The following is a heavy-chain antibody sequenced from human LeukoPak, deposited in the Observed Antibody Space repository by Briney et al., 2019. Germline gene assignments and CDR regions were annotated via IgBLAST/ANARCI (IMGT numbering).Heavy chain of an antibody. CDR3: ARDDYVWGSYRSNNHFDY. V-gene: IGHV3-7*01. J-gene: IGHJ4*02. CDR2: IKQDGSEK. D-gene: IGHD3-16*02. Sequence: GGSLRLSCAASEFIFSGYWMNWVRQAPGKGLEWVANIKQDGSEKQYVDSVRGRFTISRDNAKNSLYLQMNSLRAEDTAVYYCARDDYVWGSYRSNNHFDYWGQGTLVTVSS. CDR1: EFIFSGYW.